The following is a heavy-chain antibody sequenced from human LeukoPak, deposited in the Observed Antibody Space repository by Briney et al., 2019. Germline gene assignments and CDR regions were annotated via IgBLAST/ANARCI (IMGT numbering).Heavy chain of an antibody. CDR3: ARLTVDTAILFDY. CDR2: INHSGST. D-gene: IGHD5-18*01. Sequence: SKTLSLTCAVYGGSFSGYYWSWIRQPPGKGLEWIGEINHSGSTNYNPSLKSRVTISVDTSKNQFSLKLSSVTAADTAVYYCARLTVDTAILFDYWGQGTLVTVSS. J-gene: IGHJ4*02. V-gene: IGHV4-34*01. CDR1: GGSFSGYY.